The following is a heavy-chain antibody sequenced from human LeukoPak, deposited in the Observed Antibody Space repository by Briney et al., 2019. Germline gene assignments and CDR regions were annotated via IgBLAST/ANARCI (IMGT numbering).Heavy chain of an antibody. D-gene: IGHD1-26*01. Sequence: GGSLRLSCAASGFTFSKYAMYWVRQTPGKGLEWVAAIWNDGSDENYADSVKGRFTISSDNSKNTLYLQMNSLRAEDTAVYYCAFEIGRSQGAFDIWGQGTMITVSS. V-gene: IGHV3-33*07. J-gene: IGHJ3*02. CDR1: GFTFSKYA. CDR2: IWNDGSDE. CDR3: AFEIGRSQGAFDI.